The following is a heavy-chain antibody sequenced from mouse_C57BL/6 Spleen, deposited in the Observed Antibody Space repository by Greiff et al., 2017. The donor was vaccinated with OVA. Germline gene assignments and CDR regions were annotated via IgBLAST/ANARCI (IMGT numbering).Heavy chain of an antibody. CDR3: ARGSYYYGSSPSFDV. D-gene: IGHD1-1*01. J-gene: IGHJ1*03. CDR1: GYTFTDYN. Sequence: VQLQQSGPELVKPGASVKIPCKASGYTFTDYNMDWVKQSHGKSLEWIGDINPNNGGTIYNQKFKGKATLTVDKSSSTAYMELRSLTSEDTAVYYCARGSYYYGSSPSFDVWGTGTTVTVSS. CDR2: INPNNGGT. V-gene: IGHV1-18*01.